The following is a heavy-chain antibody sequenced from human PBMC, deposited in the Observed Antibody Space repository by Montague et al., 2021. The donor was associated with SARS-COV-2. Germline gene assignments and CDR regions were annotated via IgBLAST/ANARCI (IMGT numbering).Heavy chain of an antibody. CDR1: GISLSTSGVG. CDR3: APLGFDSRSYYTPHNWFDP. Sequence: PALVKPTQTLMLTCTFSGISLSTSGVGVAWIRQPPGKALEWLALIYWDDDERYSPSMRSRLTITKDTSENQVVLRMTNMDPMDTATYYCAPLGFDSRSYYTPHNWFDPWGQGILVTVSS. V-gene: IGHV2-5*02. J-gene: IGHJ5*02. D-gene: IGHD3-10*01. CDR2: IYWDDDE.